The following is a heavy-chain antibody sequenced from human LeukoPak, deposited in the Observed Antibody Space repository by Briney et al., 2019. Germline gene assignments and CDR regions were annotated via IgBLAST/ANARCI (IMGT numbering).Heavy chain of an antibody. CDR1: GFTFSSYW. J-gene: IGHJ4*02. CDR2: INGDGSVT. CDR3: ARHATLLCPDY. Sequence: PGGSLRLSCAASGFTFSSYWMQWVRQAPGKGLVWVSRINGDGSVTTYADSVKGRFTISRDNAKNTLYLQMNSLRAEDTAVYYCARHATLLCPDYWGQGTLVTVSS. V-gene: IGHV3-74*01. D-gene: IGHD3-10*01.